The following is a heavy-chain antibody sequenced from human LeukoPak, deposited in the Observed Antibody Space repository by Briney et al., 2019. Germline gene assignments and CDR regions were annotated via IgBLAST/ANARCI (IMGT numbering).Heavy chain of an antibody. V-gene: IGHV3-23*01. CDR1: GFTFSSYA. CDR3: AKVETAAAATLRGFDY. CDR2: IGGSGGST. J-gene: IGHJ4*02. D-gene: IGHD6-13*01. Sequence: GGSLRLSCAASGFTFSSYAMSWVRQAPGKGLEWVSSIGGSGGSTYYADSVKGRFTISRDNTKNTLYLQMNSLRAEDTAVYYCAKVETAAAATLRGFDYWGQGTLVTVSS.